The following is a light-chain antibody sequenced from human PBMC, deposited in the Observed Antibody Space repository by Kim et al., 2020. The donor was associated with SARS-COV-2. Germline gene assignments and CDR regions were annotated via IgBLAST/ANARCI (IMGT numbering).Light chain of an antibody. CDR2: GAS. J-gene: IGKJ1*01. V-gene: IGKV3D-7*01. CDR1: QSVSSSY. Sequence: PGERVTLSCRASQSVSSSYLTWYQQKPGQAPRLLIYGASTRATGIPARFCGSGSGTDFTLTISSLQPEDFAVYYCQQDYNLPRTFGQGTKV. CDR3: QQDYNLPRT.